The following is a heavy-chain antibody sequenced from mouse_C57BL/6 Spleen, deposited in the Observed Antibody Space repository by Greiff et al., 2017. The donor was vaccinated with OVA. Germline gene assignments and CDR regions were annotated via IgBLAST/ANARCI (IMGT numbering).Heavy chain of an antibody. J-gene: IGHJ4*01. CDR3: ARRGWLQGDY. CDR2: INPNNGGT. V-gene: IGHV1-26*01. D-gene: IGHD2-3*01. CDR1: GYTFTDYY. Sequence: EVQLQQSGPELVKPGASVKISCKASGYTFTDYYMNWVKQSHGKSLEWIGDINPNNGGTSYNQKFKGKATLTVDKSSSTAYMELRSLTSEDSAVYYCARRGWLQGDYWGQGTSVTVSS.